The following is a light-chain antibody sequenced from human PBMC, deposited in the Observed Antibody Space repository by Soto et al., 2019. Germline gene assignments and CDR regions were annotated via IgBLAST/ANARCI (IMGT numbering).Light chain of an antibody. J-gene: IGLJ3*02. V-gene: IGLV2-14*01. CDR2: EVT. CDR1: SSDVGGYNS. Sequence: QSALTQPASVSGSPGQSITISCTGTSSDVGGYNSVCWHQQHPGKAPKLMIYEVTNRPSGVSNRFSGSKSGNTASLTISGLQAEDEADYYCCSYTSSGTPVFGGGTKLTVL. CDR3: CSYTSSGTPV.